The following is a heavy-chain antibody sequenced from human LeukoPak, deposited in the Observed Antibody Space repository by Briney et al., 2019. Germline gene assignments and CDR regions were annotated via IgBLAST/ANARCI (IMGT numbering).Heavy chain of an antibody. V-gene: IGHV3-7*01. J-gene: IGHJ3*02. CDR3: ARGEAGAFDI. Sequence: GGSLRLSCAASRLTFRSYWMGWVRQAPGKGLEWVANIKPDGSGKYYVDSVKGRFTISRDNARSSLYLQMNSLRVEESAVYYCARGEAGAFDIWGQGTMVIVSP. CDR2: IKPDGSGK. D-gene: IGHD1-26*01. CDR1: RLTFRSYW.